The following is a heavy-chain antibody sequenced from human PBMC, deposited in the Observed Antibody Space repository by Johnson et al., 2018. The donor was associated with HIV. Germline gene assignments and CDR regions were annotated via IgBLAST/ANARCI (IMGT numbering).Heavy chain of an antibody. V-gene: IGHV3-7*01. CDR1: GFTFSSFW. CDR3: ARDQLIFPKNAFDF. D-gene: IGHD3-3*02. Sequence: VQLVESGGGLVQPGGSLTLSCVASGFTFSSFWMTWVRQAPGKGLEWVANIKLDGSDKYYVDSVKGRFTISRDNTKNSVYLLMNSLRVEDTALYYCARDQLIFPKNAFDFWGQGTMVTVSS. J-gene: IGHJ3*01. CDR2: IKLDGSDK.